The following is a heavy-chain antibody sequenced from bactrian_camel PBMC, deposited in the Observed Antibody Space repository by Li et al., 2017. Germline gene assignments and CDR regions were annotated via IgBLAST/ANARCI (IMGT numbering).Heavy chain of an antibody. CDR2: ISADGIP. V-gene: IGHV3S40*01. CDR1: GFTSNSCG. J-gene: IGHJ4*01. D-gene: IGHD1*01. CDR3: QTIRPYSTSLCRYNV. Sequence: DVQLVESGGGLVQPGGSLRLSCAASGFTSNSCGISWYRQAAGKQREWVSSISADGIPAYADSVKGRFTISRDKGVDTVFLQMSSLKPEDTAMYSCQTIRPYSTSLCRYNVWGQGTQVTVS.